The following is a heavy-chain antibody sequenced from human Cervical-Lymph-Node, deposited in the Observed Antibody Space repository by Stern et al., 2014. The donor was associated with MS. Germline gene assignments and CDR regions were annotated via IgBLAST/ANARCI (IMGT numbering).Heavy chain of an antibody. CDR1: GGTFSRYG. Sequence: VQLVESGAELKKPGSSVKVSCKASGGTFSRYGLSWVRQAPGQGLEWMGGIIPLFGTTNYARRFQDRVTITADISTSTAYMELSSLRSEDTAVYYCARDGDFGSNYGMDVWGQGTTVTVSS. V-gene: IGHV1-69*06. CDR3: ARDGDFGSNYGMDV. D-gene: IGHD2-21*02. CDR2: IIPLFGTT. J-gene: IGHJ6*02.